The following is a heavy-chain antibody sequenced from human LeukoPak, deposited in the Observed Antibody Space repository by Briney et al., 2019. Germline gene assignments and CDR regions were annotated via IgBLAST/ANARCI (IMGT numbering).Heavy chain of an antibody. D-gene: IGHD2-15*01. Sequence: PSETLSLTCTVSGGSISSGGYYWSWIRPHPGKGLEWIGYIYYSGSTYYNPSLKSRVTISVDTSKNQFSLKLSSVTAADTAVYYCASGIVVVVAATRPPAFDIWGQGTMVTVSS. CDR2: IYYSGST. CDR3: ASGIVVVVAATRPPAFDI. CDR1: GGSISSGGYY. J-gene: IGHJ3*02. V-gene: IGHV4-31*03.